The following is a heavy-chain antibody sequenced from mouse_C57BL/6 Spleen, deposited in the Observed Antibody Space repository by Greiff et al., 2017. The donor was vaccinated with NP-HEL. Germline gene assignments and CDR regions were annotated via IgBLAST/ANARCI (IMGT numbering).Heavy chain of an antibody. Sequence: EVQLHQSGAELVRPGASVKLSCTASGFNIKDDYMHWVKQRPEQGLEWIGWIDPENGDTEYASKFQGKATITADTSSNTAYLQLSSLTSEDTAVYYCTTYGSSNYYAMDYWGQGTSVTVSS. D-gene: IGHD1-1*01. CDR2: IDPENGDT. V-gene: IGHV14-4*01. CDR1: GFNIKDDY. J-gene: IGHJ4*01. CDR3: TTYGSSNYYAMDY.